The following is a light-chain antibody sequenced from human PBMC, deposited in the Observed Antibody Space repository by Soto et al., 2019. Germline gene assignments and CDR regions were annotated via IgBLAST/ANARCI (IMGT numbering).Light chain of an antibody. Sequence: EFVFTQSPCTLSLSPGERATLSCRASQSVSSNLAWYQQKPGQAPRLLIYGASTRATGIPARFSGSGSGTEFTLTISSLQSEDFAVYYCQQYNNWLTWTFGQGTKVDIK. CDR1: QSVSSN. J-gene: IGKJ1*01. CDR2: GAS. V-gene: IGKV3-15*01. CDR3: QQYNNWLTWT.